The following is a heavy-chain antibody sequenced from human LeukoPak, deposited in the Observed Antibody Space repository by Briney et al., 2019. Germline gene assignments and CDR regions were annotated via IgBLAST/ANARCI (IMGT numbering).Heavy chain of an antibody. CDR1: GFTFSSYA. D-gene: IGHD6-6*01. V-gene: IGHV3-23*01. J-gene: IGHJ4*02. CDR2: VSGSGDTT. Sequence: GGPLRLSCAASGFTFSSYAMNWVRQAPGKGLEWVSGVSGSGDTTSYADSVKGRFTISRDNSKNTLYLQMNSLRAEDTAVYYCAKDRYTSSSHRVDYWGQGTLVTVSS. CDR3: AKDRYTSSSHRVDY.